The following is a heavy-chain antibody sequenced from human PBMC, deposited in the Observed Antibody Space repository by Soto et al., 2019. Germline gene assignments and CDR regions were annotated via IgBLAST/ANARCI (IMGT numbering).Heavy chain of an antibody. CDR1: GDSVSSNSAA. CDR2: TYYRSKWYN. J-gene: IGHJ4*02. CDR3: TRGYRYGYVGAYYFDY. D-gene: IGHD5-18*01. V-gene: IGHV6-1*01. Sequence: SQTLSLTCAISGDSVSSNSAAWNWIRQSPSRGLEWLGRTYYRSKWYNDYAVSVKSRITINPDTSKNQFSLQLNSVTPEDTAVYYYTRGYRYGYVGAYYFDYWGQGTLVTVSS.